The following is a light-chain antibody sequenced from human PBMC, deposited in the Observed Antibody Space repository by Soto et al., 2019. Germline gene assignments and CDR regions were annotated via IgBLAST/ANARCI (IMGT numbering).Light chain of an antibody. CDR1: QSALYSSNNANY. CDR2: WES. V-gene: IGKV4-1*01. CDR3: QQYYTCPLT. Sequence: DIVMTQSPDSLAVSLGERATITCKSSQSALYSSNNANYLAWFQQKPGQPPKLFIYWESTRQYGVPDRFTGSGSRTDFTLNTTCLHAEDVAVYYCQQYYTCPLTFGGGTKMEIK. J-gene: IGKJ4*01.